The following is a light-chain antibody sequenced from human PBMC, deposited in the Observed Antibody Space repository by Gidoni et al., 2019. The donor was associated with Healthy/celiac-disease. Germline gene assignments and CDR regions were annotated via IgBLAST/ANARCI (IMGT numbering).Light chain of an antibody. CDR1: SSDVGGYNY. Sequence: QSALTQPASVSGSPGPSITISCTGTSSDVGGYNYVSWYQQHPGKAPKLMIYEVSNRPSGVSSRFSGSKSANAASLTISGLQAEDEADYYCSSYTSSSTWVFGGGTKLTVL. J-gene: IGLJ3*02. CDR2: EVS. CDR3: SSYTSSSTWV. V-gene: IGLV2-14*01.